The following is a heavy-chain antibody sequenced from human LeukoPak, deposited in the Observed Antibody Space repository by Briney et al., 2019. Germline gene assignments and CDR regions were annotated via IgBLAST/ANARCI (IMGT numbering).Heavy chain of an antibody. V-gene: IGHV3-21*01. J-gene: IGHJ4*02. Sequence: GRSLRLSCAASGFTFSSYSMNWVRQAPGKGLEWVSSISSSSSYIYYADSVKGRFTISRDNAKNSLYLQMNSLRAEDTAVYYCARWAISSSWYYFDYWGQGTLVTVSS. CDR3: ARWAISSSWYYFDY. CDR1: GFTFSSYS. CDR2: ISSSSSYI. D-gene: IGHD6-13*01.